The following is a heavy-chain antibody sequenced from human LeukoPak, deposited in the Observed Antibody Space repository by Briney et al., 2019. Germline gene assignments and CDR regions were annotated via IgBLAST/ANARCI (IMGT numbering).Heavy chain of an antibody. J-gene: IGHJ5*02. V-gene: IGHV1-69*13. CDR1: GGTFSSYA. CDR2: IIPIFGTA. D-gene: IGHD5-18*01. CDR3: ARDGDGYSYGYNWFDP. Sequence: SVKVSCKASGGTFSSYAISWVRQAPGQGLEWMGGIIPIFGTANYAQKFQGRVTITADESTSTAYMEPSSLRSEDTAVYYCARDGDGYSYGYNWFDPWGQGTLVTVSS.